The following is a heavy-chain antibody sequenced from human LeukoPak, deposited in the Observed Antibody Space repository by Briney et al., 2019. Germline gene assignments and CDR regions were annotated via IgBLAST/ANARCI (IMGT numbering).Heavy chain of an antibody. D-gene: IGHD6-13*01. CDR3: ARDNAAAAINNWFDP. J-gene: IGHJ5*02. CDR1: GFTFSSYW. CDR2: IKQDGSEK. Sequence: PGGSLRLSCAASGFTFSSYWMSWVRQAPGKGLEWVANIKQDGSEKYYVDTVKGRFTISRDNAKNSLYLQMNSLRAEDTAVYYCARDNAAAAINNWFDPWGQGTLVTVSP. V-gene: IGHV3-7*01.